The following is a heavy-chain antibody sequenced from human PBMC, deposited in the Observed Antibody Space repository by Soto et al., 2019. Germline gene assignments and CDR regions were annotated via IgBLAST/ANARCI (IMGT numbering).Heavy chain of an antibody. CDR1: GYSFTTHW. D-gene: IGHD4-17*01. J-gene: IGHJ3*02. CDR2: ISPADSDT. CDR3: TRDYSDYVGALDI. V-gene: IGHV5-51*01. Sequence: PGESLKISCKGSGYSFTTHWIGWVRQMPGKGLEWMGIISPADSDTRYNPSFQGQVTISADKSISTAYLQWSSLRASDTAMYYCTRDYSDYVGALDIWGQGTMVTVSS.